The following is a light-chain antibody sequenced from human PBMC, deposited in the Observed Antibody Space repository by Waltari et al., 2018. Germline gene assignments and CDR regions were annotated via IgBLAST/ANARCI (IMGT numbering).Light chain of an antibody. V-gene: IGLV2-23*02. CDR1: STDVGIYNL. Sequence: QSALTQPASVSGSPGQSLTIPCTGTSTDVGIYNLVCWYQQHPTKVPKLIIYEVSKRPSGVSNRFSGSKSGNTASLTISGLQAEDEADYYCSSYAGSGTSVVFGGGTKLTVL. CDR2: EVS. J-gene: IGLJ2*01. CDR3: SSYAGSGTSVV.